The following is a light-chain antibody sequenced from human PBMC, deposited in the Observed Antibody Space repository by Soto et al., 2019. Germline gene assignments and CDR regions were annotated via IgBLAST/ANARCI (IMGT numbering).Light chain of an antibody. Sequence: DIQMTQSPSSLSASVGDRVTITCQACHAINNDLTWYKQKPGQPPKLLIYGASILETGVPSRFSGSGSGKHFTFTLSSLQPADIATYYCQQYDNVPSFGQGNKLE. J-gene: IGKJ2*03. CDR3: QQYDNVPS. CDR2: GAS. V-gene: IGKV1-33*01. CDR1: HAINND.